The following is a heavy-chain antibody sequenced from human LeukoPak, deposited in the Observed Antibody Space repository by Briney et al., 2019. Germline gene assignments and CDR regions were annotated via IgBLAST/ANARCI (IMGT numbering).Heavy chain of an antibody. Sequence: GGSLRLSCAASGFTFSSYAMSWVRQAPGKGLEWVSAMSGSGGRTYYADSVKGRFTISRDNSKNTLSLQMNSLTPDDTAVYYCARDGGEWLARAPFFDYWGQGTLVTVSS. J-gene: IGHJ4*02. D-gene: IGHD6-19*01. CDR2: MSGSGGRT. CDR3: ARDGGEWLARAPFFDY. V-gene: IGHV3-23*01. CDR1: GFTFSSYA.